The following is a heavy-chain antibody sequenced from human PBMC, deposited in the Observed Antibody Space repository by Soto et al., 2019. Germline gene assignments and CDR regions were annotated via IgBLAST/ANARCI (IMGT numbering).Heavy chain of an antibody. CDR2: IIAIFGTA. D-gene: IGHD3-3*01. V-gene: IGHV1-69*01. Sequence: QVQLVQSGAEVKKPGSSVKVSCKASGGTFSSYAISWVRQAPGQGLEWMGGIIAIFGTANYAQKFKGRVTITADESTRTGYMELSSLRYDDMAVYYCARRDSLITICGVVIIDAFDIWGQGTMVHVSS. CDR3: ARRDSLITICGVVIIDAFDI. J-gene: IGHJ3*02. CDR1: GGTFSSYA.